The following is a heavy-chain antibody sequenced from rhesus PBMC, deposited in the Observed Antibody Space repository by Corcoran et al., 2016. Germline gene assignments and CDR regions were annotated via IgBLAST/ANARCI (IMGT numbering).Heavy chain of an antibody. J-gene: IGHJ4*01. CDR3: ARAGQWVQGFDY. D-gene: IGHD5-24*01. CDR2: IYGSGGGT. Sequence: QLQLQESGPGLVKPLETLSLTCAVSGGSISDDYYWSWIRQPPGKGLEWIGYIYGSGGGTNSNPPLKDRVTISIDTSKHQFSLKLSSVTAADTAVYYCARAGQWVQGFDYWGQGVLVTVSS. V-gene: IGHV4-106*01. CDR1: GGSISDDYY.